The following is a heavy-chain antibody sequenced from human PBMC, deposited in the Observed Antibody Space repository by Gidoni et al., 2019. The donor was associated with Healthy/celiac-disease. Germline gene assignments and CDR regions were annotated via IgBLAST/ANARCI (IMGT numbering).Heavy chain of an antibody. J-gene: IGHJ3*02. CDR2: INHSGST. Sequence: QVQLQQWGAGLLKPSETLSLTCAVYGGSFSGYYWSWIRQPPGKGLEWIGEINHSGSTNYNPSLKSRVTISVDTSKNQFSLKLSSVTAADTAVYYCAREDMNAFDIWGQGTMVTVSS. CDR3: AREDMNAFDI. V-gene: IGHV4-34*01. D-gene: IGHD2-15*01. CDR1: GGSFSGYY.